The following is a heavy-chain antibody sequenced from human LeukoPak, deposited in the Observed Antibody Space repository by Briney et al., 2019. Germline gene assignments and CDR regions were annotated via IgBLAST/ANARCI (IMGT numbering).Heavy chain of an antibody. Sequence: GGSLRLSCAASGFTFSSYAMSWVRQAPGKGLEWASGISGSGGGTHYADSVKGRFTISRDNSKNTLDLQMNSLRAEDTAEYYFEKGGIDYFDYWGQGPLVTVSS. D-gene: IGHD1-26*01. CDR3: EKGGIDYFDY. CDR2: ISGSGGGT. V-gene: IGHV3-23*01. CDR1: GFTFSSYA. J-gene: IGHJ4*02.